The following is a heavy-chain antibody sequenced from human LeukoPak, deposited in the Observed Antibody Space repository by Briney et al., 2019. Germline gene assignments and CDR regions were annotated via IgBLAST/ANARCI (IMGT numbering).Heavy chain of an antibody. CDR3: ARGHSTSGFDI. J-gene: IGHJ4*02. D-gene: IGHD2-2*01. V-gene: IGHV4-34*01. CDR1: DGSFSGFY. CDR2: IHHSGIT. Sequence: SETLSLTCSVSDGSFSGFYCSWIRQVPGKGLEWLGEIHHSGITNYNPSLRSRLTLSEDTPNTQFSLKLTSVTVADTALYFCARGHSTSGFDIWGRGTQVTVSS.